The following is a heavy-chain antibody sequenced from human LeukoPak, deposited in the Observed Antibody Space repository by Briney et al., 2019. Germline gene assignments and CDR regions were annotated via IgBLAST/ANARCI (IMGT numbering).Heavy chain of an antibody. CDR2: INPNSGGT. CDR3: ARASSSHRGGAFDY. Sequence: ASVTVSCKASGYTFTGYYMHWVRPAPGQGLEWMGWINPNSGGTNYAQKFQGRVTMTRDTSISTAYMELSRLRSDDTAVYYCARASSSHRGGAFDYWGQGTLVTVSS. J-gene: IGHJ4*02. CDR1: GYTFTGYY. V-gene: IGHV1-2*02. D-gene: IGHD6-6*01.